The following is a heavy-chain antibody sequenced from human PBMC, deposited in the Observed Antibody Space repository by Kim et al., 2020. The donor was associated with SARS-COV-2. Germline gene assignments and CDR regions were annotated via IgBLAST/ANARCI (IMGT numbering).Heavy chain of an antibody. J-gene: IGHJ3*02. Sequence: TNYNPSLRGRVTISLDKSKNQVSLTLTTVTAVDTAIYYCARHKMSTNALDIWGQGTTVTVSS. CDR3: ARHKMSTNALDI. V-gene: IGHV4-4*02. CDR2: T. D-gene: IGHD1-1*01.